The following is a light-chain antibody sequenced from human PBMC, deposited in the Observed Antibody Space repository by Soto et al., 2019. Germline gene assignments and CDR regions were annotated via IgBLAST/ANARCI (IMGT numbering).Light chain of an antibody. J-gene: IGKJ4*01. Sequence: DVQMTQAPSSLSASVGDRVTITCRASQGISNYLAWYQQKPGKVPKLLIYAASILQSGVPSRFSGSGSGTDFPLTISSLQPEDVATYYCHKYNSAPRTFGGGTKVEIK. CDR3: HKYNSAPRT. CDR1: QGISNY. V-gene: IGKV1-27*01. CDR2: AAS.